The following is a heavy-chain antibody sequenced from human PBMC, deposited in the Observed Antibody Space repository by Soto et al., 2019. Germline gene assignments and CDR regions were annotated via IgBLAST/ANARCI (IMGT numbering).Heavy chain of an antibody. CDR3: SGIPSLFGPYGWFDP. V-gene: IGHV4-31*03. D-gene: IGHD3-9*01. Sequence: LSLTCTVSGGSISSSGYYWNWVRQHPGKDLEWIGYMHYSGNANYNPSLRSRITISLDTSKNQFSLKLSSVTAADTAVYYCSGIPSLFGPYGWFDPWGQGTLVTVSS. CDR1: GGSISSSGYY. J-gene: IGHJ5*02. CDR2: MHYSGNA.